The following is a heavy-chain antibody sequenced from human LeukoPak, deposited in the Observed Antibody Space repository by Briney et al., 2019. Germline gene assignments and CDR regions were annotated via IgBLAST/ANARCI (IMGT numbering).Heavy chain of an antibody. Sequence: SETLSLTCTVSGGSISSYYWSWIHQPPGKGLEWIGEINHSGSTNYNPSLKSRVTISVDTSKNQFSLKLSSVTAADTAVYYCARGSYSSGNYWXQGTLVTVSS. CDR2: INHSGST. V-gene: IGHV4-34*01. D-gene: IGHD3-22*01. CDR3: ARGSYSSGNY. CDR1: GGSISSYY. J-gene: IGHJ4*02.